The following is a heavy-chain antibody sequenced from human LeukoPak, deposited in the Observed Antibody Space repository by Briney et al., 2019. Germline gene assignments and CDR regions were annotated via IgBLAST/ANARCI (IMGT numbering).Heavy chain of an antibody. CDR2: ISSSSSYI. J-gene: IGHJ5*02. D-gene: IGHD3-22*01. CDR3: ARTDYYYDSSGYYYAVPSDHNWFDP. CDR1: GFTFSSYS. V-gene: IGHV3-21*01. Sequence: GGSLRLSCAASGFTFSSYSMNWVRQAPGKGLEWVSSISSSSSYIYYADSVKGRFTISRDNAKNPLYLQMNSLRAEDTAVYYCARTDYYYDSSGYYYAVPSDHNWFDPWGRGTLVTVSS.